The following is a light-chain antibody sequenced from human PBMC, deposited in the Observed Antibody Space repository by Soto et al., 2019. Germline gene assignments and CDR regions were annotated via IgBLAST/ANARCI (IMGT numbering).Light chain of an antibody. CDR1: ESLLHTNGYNY. CDR2: LGS. J-gene: IGKJ2*01. CDR3: MQSLEAPNI. V-gene: IGKV2-28*01. Sequence: DIVMTQSPLSLPVTRGEPASISCRSSESLLHTNGYNYLDWYLQKPGQSPQLLIYLGSYRASGVPDRFSGSGSGTHFTLKISRVEAEDVGFFYCMQSLEAPNIFGQGTKLEIK.